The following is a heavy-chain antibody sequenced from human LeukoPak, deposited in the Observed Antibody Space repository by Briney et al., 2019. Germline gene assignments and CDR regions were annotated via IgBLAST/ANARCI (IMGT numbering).Heavy chain of an antibody. CDR2: IIPILGTA. J-gene: IGHJ4*02. CDR1: GGTFSSYA. D-gene: IGHD2-2*01. V-gene: IGHV1-69*11. CDR3: ARHCSSPSCYKGDAFDY. Sequence: GASVKVSWKASGGTFSSYAISWVRQAPGQGLEWMGRIIPILGTANYAQKFQGRVTIATDESTSTAYMELSSLRSEDTAVYYCARHCSSPSCYKGDAFDYWGQGTLVTVSS.